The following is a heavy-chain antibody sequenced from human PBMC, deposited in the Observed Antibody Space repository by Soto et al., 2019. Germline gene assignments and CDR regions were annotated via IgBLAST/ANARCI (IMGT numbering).Heavy chain of an antibody. D-gene: IGHD3-22*01. J-gene: IGHJ4*02. CDR2: IYYSGST. CDR3: ARPYYYDSSGYYLNYYFDY. Sequence: SETLSLTCTVSGGSISSSSYYWGWIRQPPGKGLEWIGSIYYSGSTYYNPSLKSRVTISVDTSKNQFSLKLSSVTAADTAVYYCARPYYYDSSGYYLNYYFDYWGQGTLVTVS. V-gene: IGHV4-39*01. CDR1: GGSISSSSYY.